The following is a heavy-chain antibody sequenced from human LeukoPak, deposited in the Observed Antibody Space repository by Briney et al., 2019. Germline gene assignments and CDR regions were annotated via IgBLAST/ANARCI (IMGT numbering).Heavy chain of an antibody. Sequence: SETLSLTCKVSGGSIYSSYWTWIRQPPGKGLEWIGYVYYTGSTSYNPSLKSRVLISLDTSKAQFSLILASVTAADTAVYYCAREEGSSWAAFDYWGQGNLVTVSS. CDR3: AREEGSSWAAFDY. D-gene: IGHD6-13*01. CDR2: VYYTGST. J-gene: IGHJ4*02. CDR1: GGSIYSSY. V-gene: IGHV4-59*01.